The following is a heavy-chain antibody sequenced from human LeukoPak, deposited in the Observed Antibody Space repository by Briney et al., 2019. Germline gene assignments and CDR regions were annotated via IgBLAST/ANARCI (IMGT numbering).Heavy chain of an antibody. CDR1: GFTFSGSA. V-gene: IGHV3-73*01. J-gene: IGHJ6*02. CDR3: TRLATVDIVANYYYYGMDV. Sequence: GGSLRLSCAASGFTFSGSAMHWVRQASGKGLEWVGRIRSKANSYATAYAASVKGRFTISRDDSKNTAYLQMNSLKTEDTAVYYCTRLATVDIVANYYYYGMDVRGQGTTVTVSS. D-gene: IGHD5-12*01. CDR2: IRSKANSYAT.